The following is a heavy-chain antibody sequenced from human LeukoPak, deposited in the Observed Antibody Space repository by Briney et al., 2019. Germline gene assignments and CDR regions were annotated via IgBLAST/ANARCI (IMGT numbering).Heavy chain of an antibody. CDR2: INTNTGNP. Sequence: ASVTVSCKATGYIFTSYVLYWVRQAPGQGLEWMGWINTNTGNPTYAQGFTGRFVFSLDTSVSTAYLQISSLKADDTAMYYCARGDYETHGYQTRWGQGTLVTVSS. J-gene: IGHJ4*02. CDR3: ARGDYETHGYQTR. CDR1: GYIFTSYV. V-gene: IGHV7-4-1*02. D-gene: IGHD3-22*01.